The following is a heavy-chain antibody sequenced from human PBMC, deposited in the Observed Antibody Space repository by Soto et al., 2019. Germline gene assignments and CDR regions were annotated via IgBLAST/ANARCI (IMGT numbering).Heavy chain of an antibody. D-gene: IGHD1-1*01. V-gene: IGHV3-30*18. J-gene: IGHJ6*02. CDR2: ISYDGSQK. CDR3: AKDLATNVRNYYGMDV. Sequence: QVQLVESGGGVVQPGTSLRLSCAASAFTFSYYGMHWVRQAPGKGLEWVAVISYDGSQKKYADSVKGRFTISRDNSKNTLNLQMNSLRPEDTAVYYCAKDLATNVRNYYGMDVWGQGTTVTVSS. CDR1: AFTFSYYG.